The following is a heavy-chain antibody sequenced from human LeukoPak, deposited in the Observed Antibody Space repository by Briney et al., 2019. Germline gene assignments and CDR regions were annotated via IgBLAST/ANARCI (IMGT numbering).Heavy chain of an antibody. V-gene: IGHV1-3*01. CDR1: GYAFTNYA. J-gene: IGHJ6*02. CDR3: ARDRASYYYYGMDV. CDR2: INAGNGNT. Sequence: ASVKVSCKASGYAFTNYAVQWVRQAPGQRLEWMGWINAGNGNTKYSQKFQGRVTITRDTSASTAYMELSSLRSEDTAVYYCARDRASYYYYGMDVWGQGTTVTVSS.